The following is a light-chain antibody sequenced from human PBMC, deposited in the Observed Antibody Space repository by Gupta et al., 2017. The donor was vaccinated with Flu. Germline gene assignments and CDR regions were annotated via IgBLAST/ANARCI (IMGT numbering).Light chain of an antibody. CDR2: DAS. Sequence: ELVLTQSPATLSLSPGERATLSCRASQSVSSYLAWYQQKPGQAPRLLIYDASNRATGIPARFSGSGSGTDFTLTISSLEPEDFAVYYCQQRSNWPPLTFGGGTQVEIK. CDR3: QQRSNWPPLT. V-gene: IGKV3-11*01. CDR1: QSVSSY. J-gene: IGKJ4*01.